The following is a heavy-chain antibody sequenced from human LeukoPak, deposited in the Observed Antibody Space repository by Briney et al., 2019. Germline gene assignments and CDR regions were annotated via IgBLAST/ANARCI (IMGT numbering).Heavy chain of an antibody. CDR1: CGSISSSKYY. CDR3: ARVAYYDFVFDP. D-gene: IGHD3-3*01. Sequence: SETLSLTCTVSCGSISSSKYYWGWIRQPPGKGLEWIGIIYYSGSTYYNPSLKSRVTISVDTSKKQFSLKLSSVTAADTAVYYCARVAYYDFVFDPWGQGTLVTVSS. CDR2: IYYSGST. V-gene: IGHV4-39*01. J-gene: IGHJ5*02.